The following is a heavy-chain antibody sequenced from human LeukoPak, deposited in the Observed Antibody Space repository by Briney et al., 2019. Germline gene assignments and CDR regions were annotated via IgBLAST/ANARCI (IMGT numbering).Heavy chain of an antibody. CDR2: IYYSGST. D-gene: IGHD3-9*01. CDR1: GGSISSYY. CDR3: ARRNIYDILTGYSAGGGFDY. J-gene: IGHJ4*02. Sequence: SETLSLTCTVSGGSISSYYWSWIRQPPGKGLEWIGYIYYSGSTNYNPSLKSRVTISVDTSKNQFSLKLSSVTAADTAVYYCARRNIYDILTGYSAGGGFDYWGQGTLVTVSS. V-gene: IGHV4-59*12.